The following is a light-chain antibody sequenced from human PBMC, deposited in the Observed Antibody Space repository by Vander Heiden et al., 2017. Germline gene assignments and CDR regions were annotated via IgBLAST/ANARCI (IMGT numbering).Light chain of an antibody. V-gene: IGKV1-39*01. CDR2: SAS. J-gene: IGKJ3*01. CDR3: QQGYATPHT. CDR1: HSIGNF. Sequence: DIQMTQSPLSLSAFVGDSVTITCRASHSIGNFLIWYQQKLGKAPELLIYSASTLQSGVPSRFSGSGSGTDFTLNISSLQPEDSATYYCQQGYATPHTFGPGTKVQI.